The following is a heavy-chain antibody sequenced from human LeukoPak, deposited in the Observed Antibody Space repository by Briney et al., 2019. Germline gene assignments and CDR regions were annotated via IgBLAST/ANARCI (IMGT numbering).Heavy chain of an antibody. CDR1: GFSFSGTG. V-gene: IGHV3-33*03. Sequence: GGSLRLSCAASGFSFSGTGMHWVRQAPGEGLQWVAGIWYDGSDKYYGDSVKGRFTISRDNSKNTLYLQMNSLRAEDTAMYYCAKISNLNWGEFDYWGQGTLVTVSS. CDR2: IWYDGSDK. D-gene: IGHD7-27*01. CDR3: AKISNLNWGEFDY. J-gene: IGHJ4*02.